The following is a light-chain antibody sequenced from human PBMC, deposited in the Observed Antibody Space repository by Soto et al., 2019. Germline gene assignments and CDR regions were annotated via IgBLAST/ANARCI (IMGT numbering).Light chain of an antibody. CDR3: SSYTSSSTVV. J-gene: IGLJ2*01. Sequence: QSALTQPASVSGSPGQSITISCTGTSSDVGGYKYVSWYQQHPGKAPKLMVYDVTNRPSGVSYRFSGSKSGNTAYLTISGLQAEDEAEYYCSSYTSSSTVVFGGGTKLTVL. CDR2: DVT. CDR1: SSDVGGYKY. V-gene: IGLV2-14*03.